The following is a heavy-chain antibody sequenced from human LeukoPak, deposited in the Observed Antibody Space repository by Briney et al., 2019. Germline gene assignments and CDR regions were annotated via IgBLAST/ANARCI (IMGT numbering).Heavy chain of an antibody. CDR3: AKTPIIGQGWLRGSFDY. CDR2: IRYDGSNK. D-gene: IGHD5-12*01. J-gene: IGHJ4*02. CDR1: GFTFSSYG. V-gene: IGHV3-30*02. Sequence: GGSLRLSCAASGFTFSSYGMHWVRQAPGKGLEWVAFIRYDGSNKYYADSVKGRFTISRDNSKNTLYLQMNSLRAEETAVYHCAKTPIIGQGWLRGSFDYWGQGTLVTVSS.